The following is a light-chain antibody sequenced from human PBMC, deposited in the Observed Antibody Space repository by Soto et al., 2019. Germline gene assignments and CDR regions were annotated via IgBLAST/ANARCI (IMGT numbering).Light chain of an antibody. CDR1: QSVSSN. V-gene: IGKV3-15*01. J-gene: IGKJ2*01. CDR2: GAS. Sequence: EIVMTQSPATLSVSPGERATLSCRASQSVSSNLAWYQQKPGQAPRLLIYGASNRATGIPARFSGSGSGTEFNLTISSLQSEDFAVYYCQQYNNWPRTFGQGTKLEIK. CDR3: QQYNNWPRT.